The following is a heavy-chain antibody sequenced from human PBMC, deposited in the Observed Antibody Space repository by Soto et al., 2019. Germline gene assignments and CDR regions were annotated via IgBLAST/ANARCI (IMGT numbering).Heavy chain of an antibody. D-gene: IGHD7-27*01. J-gene: IGHJ4*02. CDR3: ARKAWVRFAY. Sequence: QVQMQESGPGLVKPSGTLSLTCTVSGDSMTRSVWWTWVRQPPGKGMEWIGEVFHTGNTNSNPSLKSRVTMSVDKSTNEFSLKVTSVTAADTAIYYCARKAWVRFAYWGQGALVTVSS. CDR1: GDSMTRSVW. CDR2: VFHTGNT. V-gene: IGHV4-4*02.